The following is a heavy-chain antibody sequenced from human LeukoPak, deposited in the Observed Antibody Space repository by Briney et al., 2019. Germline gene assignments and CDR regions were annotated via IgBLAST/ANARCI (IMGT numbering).Heavy chain of an antibody. CDR3: ARDLASTSNWEFDY. J-gene: IGHJ4*02. Sequence: ASVKVSCKASGYTFTDSFIHWVRQAPGQGPEWMGRMNAKSGVTMYAQTLQDGVTMTRDTSISTAYMELSRLTSDDTALYYCARDLASTSNWEFDYWGQGTLVTVSS. D-gene: IGHD7-27*01. CDR2: MNAKSGVT. CDR1: GYTFTDSF. V-gene: IGHV1-2*06.